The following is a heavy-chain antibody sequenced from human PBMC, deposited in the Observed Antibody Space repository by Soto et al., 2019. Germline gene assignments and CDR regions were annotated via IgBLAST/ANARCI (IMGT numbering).Heavy chain of an antibody. CDR2: ISYDGSNK. CDR1: GFTFSSYA. Sequence: GSLRLSCAASGFTFSSYAMHWVRQAPGKGLEWVAVISYDGSNKYYADSVKGRFTISRDNAKKTLYLQMNSLRVEDTAVYYCAREGDGTTGYYQDYWGHGTLVTVSS. CDR3: AREGDGTTGYYQDY. D-gene: IGHD3-22*01. J-gene: IGHJ4*01. V-gene: IGHV3-30-3*01.